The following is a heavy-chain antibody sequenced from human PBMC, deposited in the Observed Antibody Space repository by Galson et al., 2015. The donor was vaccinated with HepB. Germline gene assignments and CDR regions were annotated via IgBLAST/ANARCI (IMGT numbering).Heavy chain of an antibody. CDR2: ISSNGGST. Sequence: SLRLSCAASGFTFSSYAMHWVRQAPGKGLEYVSAISSNGGSTYYADSVKGRFTISRDNSKNTLYLQMSSLRAEDTAVYYCVKESGVGATYVAFDIWGQGTMVTVSS. CDR1: GFTFSSYA. J-gene: IGHJ3*02. V-gene: IGHV3-64D*06. CDR3: VKESGVGATYVAFDI. D-gene: IGHD1-26*01.